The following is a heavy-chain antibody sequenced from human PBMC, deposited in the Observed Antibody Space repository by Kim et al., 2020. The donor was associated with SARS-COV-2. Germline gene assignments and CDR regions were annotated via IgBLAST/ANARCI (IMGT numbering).Heavy chain of an antibody. D-gene: IGHD2-15*01. CDR2: ISGSGGST. CDR1: GFTFSSYA. CDR3: AKSLVVVAASTPAGWYFDL. V-gene: IGHV3-23*01. J-gene: IGHJ2*01. Sequence: GGSLRLSCAASGFTFSSYAMSWVRQAPGKGLEWVSAISGSGGSTYYADSVKGRFTISRDNSKNTLYLQMNSLRAEDTAVYYCAKSLVVVAASTPAGWYFDLWGRGTLVTVSS.